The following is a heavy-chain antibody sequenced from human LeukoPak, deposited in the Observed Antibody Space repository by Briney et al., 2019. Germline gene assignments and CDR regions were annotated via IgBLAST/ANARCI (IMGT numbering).Heavy chain of an antibody. V-gene: IGHV4-39*01. CDR2: IYYSGNT. Sequence: SETLSLTCTVSGVSISSSNSYWGWIRQPPGKGLEWIGSIYYSGNTYYNASLKSQVSISIDTSKNQFSLRLTSVTPEDTAVYYCARVPAARHYYYYMDVWGKGTTVTISS. CDR3: ARVPAARHYYYYMDV. D-gene: IGHD2-2*01. CDR1: GVSISSSNSY. J-gene: IGHJ6*03.